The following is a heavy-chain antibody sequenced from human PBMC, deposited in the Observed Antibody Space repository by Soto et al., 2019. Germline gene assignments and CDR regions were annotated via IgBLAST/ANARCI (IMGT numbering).Heavy chain of an antibody. Sequence: QLQLQESGPGLVKPSETLSLTCTVSGVSISSSSYYWGWFRQPPGKGLEWIGTIYYGGSSYSNPSLKSRVTISLDTSKNQFSLTLTSVTAADTAVYYGARHGSYWGQGTLVTVSS. V-gene: IGHV4-39*01. CDR3: ARHGSY. CDR2: IYYGGSS. CDR1: GVSISSSSYY. J-gene: IGHJ4*02.